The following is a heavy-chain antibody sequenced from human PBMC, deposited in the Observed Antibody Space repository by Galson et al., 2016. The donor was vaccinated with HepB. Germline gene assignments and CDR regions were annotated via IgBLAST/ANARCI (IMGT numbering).Heavy chain of an antibody. J-gene: IGHJ5*02. CDR2: IKEDGSDK. CDR3: GTESYLKGHSIVVAAPSQT. CDR1: GFTFKNYW. Sequence: SLRLSCAASGFTFKNYWMTWVRQAPGRGLEWVANIKEDGSDKHYVDSVRGRFTISRDNSKNTVFLEMNSLRAEDTAVYYCGTESYLKGHSIVVAAPSQTWGRGTLVTVSS. V-gene: IGHV3-7*05. D-gene: IGHD2-15*01.